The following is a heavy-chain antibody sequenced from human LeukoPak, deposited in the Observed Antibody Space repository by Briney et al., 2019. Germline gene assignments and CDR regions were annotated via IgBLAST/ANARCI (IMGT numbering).Heavy chain of an antibody. V-gene: IGHV3-11*01. CDR2: ISNSGSSI. CDR1: GFTFSDYY. D-gene: IGHD2-15*01. CDR3: ARARRDCRGGTCYLYYFDY. J-gene: IGHJ4*02. Sequence: PGGSLRLSCAASGFTFSDYYMNWIRQAPGKGLEWVSYISNSGSSIYYADSVKGRFTISRDNAKNSLYLLMNSLRAEDTAVYYCARARRDCRGGTCYLYYFDYWGQGTQVTVSS.